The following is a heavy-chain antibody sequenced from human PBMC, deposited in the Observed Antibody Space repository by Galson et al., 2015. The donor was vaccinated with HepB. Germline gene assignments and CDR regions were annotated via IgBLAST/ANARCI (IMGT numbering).Heavy chain of an antibody. J-gene: IGHJ3*02. D-gene: IGHD7-27*01. CDR3: AREGRRTGDVTKPLDM. Sequence: SLRLSCAASGFTNYWMHWVRQAPGTGLVWVSRINIDGSSTSYEDSVTGRLTISRDNAKNTLNLQMNRLRDEDTAVDYCAREGRRTGDVTKPLDMWVQGTMVIDSS. CDR2: INIDGSST. CDR1: GFTNYW. V-gene: IGHV3-74*01.